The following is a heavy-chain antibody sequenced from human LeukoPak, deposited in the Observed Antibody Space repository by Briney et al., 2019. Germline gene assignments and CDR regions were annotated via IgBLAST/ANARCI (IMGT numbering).Heavy chain of an antibody. CDR3: ARKKRFVQLWPGGPNAFDI. D-gene: IGHD5-18*01. CDR1: GVSISSGDYY. J-gene: IGHJ3*02. Sequence: SETLSLTCTVSGVSISSGDYYWSWIRQPPGKGLEWIGEINHSGSTNYNPSLKSRVTISVDTSKNQFSLKLSSVTAADTAVYYCARKKRFVQLWPGGPNAFDIWGQGTMVTVSS. CDR2: INHSGST. V-gene: IGHV4-39*07.